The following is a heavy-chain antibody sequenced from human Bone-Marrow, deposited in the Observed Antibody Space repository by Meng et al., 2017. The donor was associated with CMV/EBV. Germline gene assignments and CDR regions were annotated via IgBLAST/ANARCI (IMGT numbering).Heavy chain of an antibody. V-gene: IGHV4-30-4*08. D-gene: IGHD3-22*01. CDR3: ARDLYYYDSSGYLNWFDP. CDR2: IYYSGST. Sequence: ISSGDYYWSWLRQPPGKGLEWIGYIYYSGSTYYNPSLKSRVTISVDTSKNQFSLKLSSVTAADTAVYYCARDLYYYDSSGYLNWFDPWGQGTLVTVSS. J-gene: IGHJ5*02. CDR1: ISSGDYY.